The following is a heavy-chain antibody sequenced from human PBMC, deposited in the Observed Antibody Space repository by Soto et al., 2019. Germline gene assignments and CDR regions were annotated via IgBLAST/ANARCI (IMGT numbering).Heavy chain of an antibody. CDR1: GYSISSGYY. V-gene: IGHV4-38-2*01. CDR3: ARVKGPYSSGWYGWFDP. Sequence: SETLSLTCAVSGYSISSGYYWGWIRQPPGKGLEWIGSIYHSGSTYYNPSLKSRVTISVDTSKNQFSLKLSSVTAADTAVYYCARVKGPYSSGWYGWFDPWGQGTLVTVSS. J-gene: IGHJ5*02. CDR2: IYHSGST. D-gene: IGHD6-19*01.